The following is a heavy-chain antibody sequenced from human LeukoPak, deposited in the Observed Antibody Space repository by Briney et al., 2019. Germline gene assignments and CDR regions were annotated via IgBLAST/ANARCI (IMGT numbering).Heavy chain of an antibody. D-gene: IGHD2-2*01. CDR2: IRYDGSPK. CDR3: AKDLPAPYFDY. Sequence: SGGSLRLSCAASGFTFSSYGMHWVRQAPGKGLEWVAFIRYDGSPKFYADSVKGRFTISRDNSKTTLYLQMNNLRAEDTAVYYCAKDLPAPYFDYWGQGTLVTVSS. J-gene: IGHJ4*02. CDR1: GFTFSSYG. V-gene: IGHV3-30*02.